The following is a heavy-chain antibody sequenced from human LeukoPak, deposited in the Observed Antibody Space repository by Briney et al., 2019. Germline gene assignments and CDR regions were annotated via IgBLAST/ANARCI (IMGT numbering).Heavy chain of an antibody. J-gene: IGHJ4*02. V-gene: IGHV3-48*03. Sequence: PGGSLRLSCAASGFTFSSYEMNWVRQAPGKGLEWVSYISSSGSTIYYADSVKGRFTISRDNAKNSLYLQMNSLRAEDTAVYHCATNPDDSSGYYYAFDYWGQGTPVTVSS. CDR3: ATNPDDSSGYYYAFDY. CDR1: GFTFSSYE. D-gene: IGHD3-22*01. CDR2: ISSSGSTI.